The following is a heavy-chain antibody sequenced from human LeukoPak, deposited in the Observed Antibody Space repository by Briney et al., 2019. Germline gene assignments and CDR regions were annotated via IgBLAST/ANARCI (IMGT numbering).Heavy chain of an antibody. CDR2: ISAYNGNT. CDR1: GYTFTSYG. CDR3: ARTARPYNWNYALGY. J-gene: IGHJ4*02. D-gene: IGHD1-7*01. V-gene: IGHV1-18*01. Sequence: ASVKVSCKASGYTFTSYGISWVRQAPGQGLEWMGWISAYNGNTNYAQKLQGRVTMTTDTSTSTAYMELRSLRSDDTAVYYCARTARPYNWNYALGYWGQGTLVTVSS.